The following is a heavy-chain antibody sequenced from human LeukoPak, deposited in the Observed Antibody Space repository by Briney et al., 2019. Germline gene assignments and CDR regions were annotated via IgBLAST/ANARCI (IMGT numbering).Heavy chain of an antibody. CDR1: GYTFTSYD. Sequence: ASVKVSCKASGYTFTSYDINWVRQAPGQGLEWMAWINVYNGKTYYAQNFQGRVTMTTDTSTSTAYMELGNLRSDDTAVYYCARDQGYYYDSTGYVFDSWGQGTLVTVSS. J-gene: IGHJ4*02. CDR2: INVYNGKT. V-gene: IGHV1-18*01. D-gene: IGHD3-22*01. CDR3: ARDQGYYYDSTGYVFDS.